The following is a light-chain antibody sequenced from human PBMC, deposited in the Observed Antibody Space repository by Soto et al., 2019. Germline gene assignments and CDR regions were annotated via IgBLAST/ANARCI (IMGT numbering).Light chain of an antibody. CDR3: QSYDGTLDARDV. CDR1: GSNIGAGYD. J-gene: IGLJ1*01. Sequence: QSVLTQPPSVSGAPGQRVTISCTGSGSNIGAGYDVHWYQHRPGTAPKLLVFGDSHRPSGVPDRFSGSKSGTSASLAITGLQAEDEGDYYCQSYDGTLDARDVFGTGTKVTVL. CDR2: GDS. V-gene: IGLV1-40*01.